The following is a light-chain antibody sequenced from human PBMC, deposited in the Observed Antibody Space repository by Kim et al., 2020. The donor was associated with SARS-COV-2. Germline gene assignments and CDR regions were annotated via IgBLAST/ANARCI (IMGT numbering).Light chain of an antibody. CDR1: KGVSSNY. CDR3: EQYGRSTGYT. V-gene: IGKV3-20*01. CDR2: EAS. Sequence: RGGRPTLPSRASKGVSSNYLASYQQKVGQPPRLLIYEASSRAIGNADRFGGSGSQTDFTLTINGLEPEDFAVYYGEQYGRSTGYTFGRGTKL. J-gene: IGKJ2*01.